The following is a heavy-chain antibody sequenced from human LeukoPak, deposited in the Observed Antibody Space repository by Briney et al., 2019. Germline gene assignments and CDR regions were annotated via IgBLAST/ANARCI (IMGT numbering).Heavy chain of an antibody. CDR3: ATVDSSGYYCFDY. CDR2: FDPEDGET. CDR1: GYTLTELS. J-gene: IGHJ4*02. D-gene: IGHD3-22*01. V-gene: IGHV1-24*01. Sequence: GAPVKVSCKVSGYTLTELSMHWVRQAPGKGLEWMGGFDPEDGETIYAQKFQGRVTMTEDRSTDTAYMELSSLRSEDTAVYYCATVDSSGYYCFDYWGQGTLVTVSS.